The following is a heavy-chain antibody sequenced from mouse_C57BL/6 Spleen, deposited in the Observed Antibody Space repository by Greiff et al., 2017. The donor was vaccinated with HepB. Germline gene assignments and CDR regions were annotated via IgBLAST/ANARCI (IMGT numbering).Heavy chain of an antibody. J-gene: IGHJ3*01. D-gene: IGHD3-2*02. Sequence: QVQLQQPGAELVMPGASVKLSCKASGYTFTSYWMHWVKQRPGQGLEWIGEIDPSDSYTNYNHKFKGKSTLTVDKSSSTAYMQLSSLTSEDSAVYYCARSTLRQLRLQDFAYWGQGTLVTVSA. V-gene: IGHV1-69*01. CDR3: ARSTLRQLRLQDFAY. CDR2: IDPSDSYT. CDR1: GYTFTSYW.